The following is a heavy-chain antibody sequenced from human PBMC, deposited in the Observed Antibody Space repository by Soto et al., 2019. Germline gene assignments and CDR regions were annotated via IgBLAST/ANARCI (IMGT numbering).Heavy chain of an antibody. J-gene: IGHJ3*02. CDR1: GGTFSSYT. D-gene: IGHD3-16*02. Sequence: SVKVSCKASGGTFSSYTISWVRRAPGQGLEWMGRIIPILGIASYAQKFQGRVTITADKSTSTAYMDLSSLRSEDTAVYYCARDSITFWGVIVDDAFDIWGQRTMVTVSS. CDR2: IIPILGIA. V-gene: IGHV1-69*04. CDR3: ARDSITFWGVIVDDAFDI.